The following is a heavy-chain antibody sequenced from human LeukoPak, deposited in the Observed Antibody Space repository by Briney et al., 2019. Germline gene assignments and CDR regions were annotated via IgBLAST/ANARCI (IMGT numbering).Heavy chain of an antibody. CDR3: ARDEDYYDSSGYYARWFDP. Sequence: ASVKVSCKASGYTFTSYGISWVRQAPGQGLEWMGWISAYNGNTNYAQKLQGRVTMTTDTSTSTAYMELRSLRSDDTAVYYCARDEDYYDSSGYYARWFDPWGQGTLVTVSS. J-gene: IGHJ5*02. V-gene: IGHV1-18*01. D-gene: IGHD3-22*01. CDR1: GYTFTSYG. CDR2: ISAYNGNT.